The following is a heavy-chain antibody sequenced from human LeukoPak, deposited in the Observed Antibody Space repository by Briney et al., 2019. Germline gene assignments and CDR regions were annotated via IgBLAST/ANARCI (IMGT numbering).Heavy chain of an antibody. J-gene: IGHJ4*02. V-gene: IGHV3-30*02. Sequence: GGTLRLSCAASGFTFSSYGMHWVRQAPGKGLEWVAFIRDDGSEKYFADSVKGRFTISRDNSENTLYLQMNSLRAEDTALYYCAKEFVRSYYYVFDYWGQGTLVSVSS. D-gene: IGHD3-10*02. CDR2: IRDDGSEK. CDR3: AKEFVRSYYYVFDY. CDR1: GFTFSSYG.